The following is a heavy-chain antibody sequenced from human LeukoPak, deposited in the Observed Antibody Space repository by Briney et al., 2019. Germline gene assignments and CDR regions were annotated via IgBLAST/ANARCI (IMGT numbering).Heavy chain of an antibody. D-gene: IGHD3-16*01. V-gene: IGHV3-73*01. CDR2: IRSKANSYAT. CDR1: GFTFSGSA. CDR3: TRHVPFYDYVWGSSSADAFDI. Sequence: PGGSLRLSCAASGFTFSGSAMHWVRQASGKGLEWVGRIRSKANSYATAYAASVKGRFTISRDDSKNTAYLQMNSLKTEDTAVYYCTRHVPFYDYVWGSSSADAFDIWGQGTMVTVSS. J-gene: IGHJ3*02.